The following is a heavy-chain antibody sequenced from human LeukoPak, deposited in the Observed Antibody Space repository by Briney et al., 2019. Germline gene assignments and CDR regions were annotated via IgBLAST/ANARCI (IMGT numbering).Heavy chain of an antibody. V-gene: IGHV3-48*02. CDR1: GFTFSSYS. Sequence: GGSLRLSCAASGFTFSSYSMNWVRQAPGKGLEWVSYIGISSSTIYYADSVKGRFTISRDNAKNTLYLQMNSLRDDDTAVYYCVRDNGGEHLWGQGTLVTVSS. J-gene: IGHJ4*02. CDR2: IGISSSTI. CDR3: VRDNGGEHL. D-gene: IGHD3-16*01.